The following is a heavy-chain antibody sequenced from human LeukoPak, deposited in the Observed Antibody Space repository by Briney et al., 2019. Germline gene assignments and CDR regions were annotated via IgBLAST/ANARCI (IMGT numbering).Heavy chain of an antibody. Sequence: QPGGSLTLSCAASRFTFRNYEMNWVRQSPGKGLEWISYINSAGTSTFYADSVRGRFTISRDNSKNTLYLQMNSLRAEDTAVYYCARDRATVTTVGGYFDYWGQGTLVTASS. CDR3: ARDRATVTTVGGYFDY. V-gene: IGHV3-48*03. D-gene: IGHD4-17*01. CDR1: RFTFRNYE. J-gene: IGHJ4*02. CDR2: INSAGTST.